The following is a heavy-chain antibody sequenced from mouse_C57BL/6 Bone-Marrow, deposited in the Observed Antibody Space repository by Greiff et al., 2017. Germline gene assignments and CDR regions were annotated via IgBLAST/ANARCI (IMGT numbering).Heavy chain of an antibody. CDR2: INPNNGGT. Sequence: EVQVVESGPELVKPGASVKIPCKASGYTFTDYNMDWVKQSHGKSLEWIGDINPNNGGTIYNQKFKGKATLTVDKSSSTAYMELRSLTSEDTAVYYCARREINYYAMDYWGQGTSVTVSS. J-gene: IGHJ4*01. CDR3: ARREINYYAMDY. V-gene: IGHV1-18*01. CDR1: GYTFTDYN.